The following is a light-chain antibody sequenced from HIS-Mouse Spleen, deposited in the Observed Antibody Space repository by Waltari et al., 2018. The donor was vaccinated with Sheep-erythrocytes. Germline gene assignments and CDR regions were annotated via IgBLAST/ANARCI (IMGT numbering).Light chain of an antibody. V-gene: IGLV2-23*01. J-gene: IGLJ1*01. CDR1: SSDVGSYNL. CDR3: CSYAGSYNHV. CDR2: EGS. Sequence: QSALTHPASVSGSPGQSITISCTGTSSDVGSYNLVSWYQQHPGKAPKLMIYEGSKRPSGVSNRFSGSKSGNTASLTISGLQAEDEADYYCCSYAGSYNHVFATGSKVTVL.